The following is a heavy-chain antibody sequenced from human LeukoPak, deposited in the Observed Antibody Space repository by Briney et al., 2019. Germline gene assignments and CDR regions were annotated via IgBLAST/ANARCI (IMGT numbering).Heavy chain of an antibody. CDR1: GYSFPSYW. V-gene: IGHV5-10-1*01. CDR2: IDPSDSCT. D-gene: IGHD6-13*01. J-gene: IGHJ5*02. Sequence: NPGESLQISCKVSGYSFPSYWISWVRQLPGKGLEWMGTIDPSDSCTNYSPSFQGHVTISADKSISTAYLQWSTLKASDTAMYYCARQGGILFDPWGQGTLVTVSS. CDR3: ARQGGILFDP.